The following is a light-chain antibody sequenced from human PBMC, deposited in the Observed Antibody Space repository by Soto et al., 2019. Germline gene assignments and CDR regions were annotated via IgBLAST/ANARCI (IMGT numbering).Light chain of an antibody. Sequence: QSALTQPASVSGSPGQSITISCTRTSSDVGGYNYVSWYQQHPGKAPKLMIYGVSNRPSGVSNRFSGSKSGNTASLTISGLQAEDEADYYCSSYTSSSTPYVFGTGTKVTVL. V-gene: IGLV2-14*01. CDR1: SSDVGGYNY. CDR2: GVS. J-gene: IGLJ1*01. CDR3: SSYTSSSTPYV.